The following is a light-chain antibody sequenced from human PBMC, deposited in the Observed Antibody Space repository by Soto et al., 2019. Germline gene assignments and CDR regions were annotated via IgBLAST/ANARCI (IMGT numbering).Light chain of an antibody. J-gene: IGKJ2*01. V-gene: IGKV3-11*01. CDR1: QSVSSY. CDR3: QQRSNWPPLYT. CDR2: DAS. Sequence: EIVLTQSPGTLSLSPGERATLSCRASQSVSSYLAWYQQKPGQAPRLLIYDASNRATGIPARFSGSGSGTDFTLTISSLEPEDFAVYYCQQRSNWPPLYTFGQATKLEIK.